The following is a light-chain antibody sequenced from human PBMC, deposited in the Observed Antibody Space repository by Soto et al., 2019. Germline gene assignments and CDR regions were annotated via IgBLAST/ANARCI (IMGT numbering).Light chain of an antibody. CDR2: GAS. V-gene: IGKV3-15*01. Sequence: IVMTQSPATLSVSPGERATLSCRASQSLTSNLAWYQQKPGQAPRLLIYGASTRATGVPATFRGSGSGTEFTLTISSLQSEDLAVYYCQQYNNWPLTFGGGTKVEIK. CDR3: QQYNNWPLT. J-gene: IGKJ4*01. CDR1: QSLTSN.